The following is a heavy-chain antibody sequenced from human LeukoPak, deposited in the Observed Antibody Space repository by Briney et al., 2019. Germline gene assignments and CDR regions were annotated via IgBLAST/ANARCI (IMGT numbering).Heavy chain of an antibody. CDR3: ARARLGYCSSTSCYTDDIVRYYFDY. Sequence: PGRSLRLSCAASGFTFSSYAMHWVRQAPGKGLEWVAVISYDGSNKYYADSVKGRFTISRDNSKNTLYLQMNSLRAEDTAVYYCARARLGYCSSTSCYTDDIVRYYFDYWGQGTLVTVFS. V-gene: IGHV3-30-3*01. D-gene: IGHD2-2*02. J-gene: IGHJ4*02. CDR2: ISYDGSNK. CDR1: GFTFSSYA.